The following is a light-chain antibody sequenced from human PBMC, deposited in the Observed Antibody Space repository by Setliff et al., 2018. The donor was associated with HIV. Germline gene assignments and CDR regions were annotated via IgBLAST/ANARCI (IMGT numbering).Light chain of an antibody. V-gene: IGLV2-23*02. J-gene: IGLJ1*01. CDR3: CSYAGSSTPYV. CDR1: SSDVGGYNY. Sequence: QSVLPQPASVSGSPGQSITISCTGTSSDVGGYNYVSWYQQHPGKAPKLMIYDVTKRPSGVSNRFSGSKSGNTASLTISGLQAEDEADYYCCSYAGSSTPYVFGTGTRSPS. CDR2: DVT.